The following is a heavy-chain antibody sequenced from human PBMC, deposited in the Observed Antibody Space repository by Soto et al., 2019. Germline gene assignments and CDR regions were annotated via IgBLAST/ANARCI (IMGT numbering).Heavy chain of an antibody. V-gene: IGHV1-69*12. CDR2: IIPIFGTA. CDR3: ARVRGRDGYLLTYYFDY. Sequence: QVQLVQSGAEVKKPGSSVKVSCKASGGTFSSYAISWVRQAPGQGLEWMGGIIPIFGTANYAQKFQGRVTITADESTSTAYMELSSLRSEDTAVYYCARVRGRDGYLLTYYFDYWGQGTLVTVSS. J-gene: IGHJ4*02. D-gene: IGHD5-12*01. CDR1: GGTFSSYA.